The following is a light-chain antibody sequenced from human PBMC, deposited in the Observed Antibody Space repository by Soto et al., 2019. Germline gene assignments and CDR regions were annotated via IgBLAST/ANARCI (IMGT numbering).Light chain of an antibody. Sequence: EIVLTQSPGTLSLSPGERATLSCRASQSVSSSSLAWYQQKPGQAPRLLIYGASSRASGIPDRFSGSGSGTDFTLTINRLAPEDFAVYYCQHYSSSVLTFGPGTKVDIK. V-gene: IGKV3-20*01. CDR2: GAS. CDR1: QSVSSSS. J-gene: IGKJ3*01. CDR3: QHYSSSVLT.